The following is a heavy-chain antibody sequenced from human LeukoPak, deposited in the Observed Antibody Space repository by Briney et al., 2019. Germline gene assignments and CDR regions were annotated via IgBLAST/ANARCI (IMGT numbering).Heavy chain of an antibody. D-gene: IGHD1-14*01. CDR2: IKQDGSEK. CDR1: GFTFSSYA. Sequence: PGGSLRLSCAASGFTFSSYAMSWVRQAPGKGLEWVANIKQDGSEKYYVDSVKGRFTISRDNAKNSLFLQMNSLRTEDTAVYYCARDAVTAYWGQGTLVTVSS. J-gene: IGHJ4*02. V-gene: IGHV3-7*01. CDR3: ARDAVTAY.